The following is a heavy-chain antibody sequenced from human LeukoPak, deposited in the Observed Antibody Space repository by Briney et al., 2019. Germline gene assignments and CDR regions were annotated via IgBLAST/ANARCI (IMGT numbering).Heavy chain of an antibody. CDR3: ARAQIAVAATPPFDY. CDR2: INAGNGNT. V-gene: IGHV1-3*01. J-gene: IGHJ4*02. D-gene: IGHD6-19*01. Sequence: ASVKVSCKASGYTFTSYAMHWVRQAPGQRLEWMGWINAGNGNTKYSQKFQGRVTITRDTSASTAYMELSSLRSEDTAVYYCARAQIAVAATPPFDYWGQGTLVTVSS. CDR1: GYTFTSYA.